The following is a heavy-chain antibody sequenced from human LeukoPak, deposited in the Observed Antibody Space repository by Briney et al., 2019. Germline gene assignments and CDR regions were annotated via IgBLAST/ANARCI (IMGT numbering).Heavy chain of an antibody. V-gene: IGHV1-8*03. CDR3: ARAQQWLAHYFDY. D-gene: IGHD6-19*01. J-gene: IGHJ4*02. CDR1: GYSFTTFH. Sequence: ASVKVSCKAAGYSFTTFHINWVRQAPGQGPEWMGWVNPDTGNTGFAQKFQGRITITQNSSVTTVYMELSSLTSEGTAVYYCARAQQWLAHYFDYWGQGTLVTVSS. CDR2: VNPDTGNT.